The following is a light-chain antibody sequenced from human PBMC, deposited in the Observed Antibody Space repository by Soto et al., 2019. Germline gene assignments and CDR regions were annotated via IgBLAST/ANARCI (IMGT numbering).Light chain of an antibody. CDR1: QSVSSY. CDR3: QQRSNWPIT. J-gene: IGKJ5*01. V-gene: IGKV3-11*01. CDR2: DAS. Sequence: EIVLTQSPATLSLSPGERATLSCRASQSVSSYLAWYQQKPGQAPRLLIYDASNRATGIPARFSGSGSGTDFTLTISSLVPEDFALYYCQQRSNWPITFGQGTRLEIK.